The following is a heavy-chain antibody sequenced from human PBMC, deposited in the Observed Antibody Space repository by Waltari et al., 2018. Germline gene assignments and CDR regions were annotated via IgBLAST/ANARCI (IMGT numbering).Heavy chain of an antibody. V-gene: IGHV3-30*01. CDR2: ISYDGSNK. CDR1: GFTFSSYA. CDR3: ARCIAAAGTFPPYYYYGMDV. J-gene: IGHJ6*02. D-gene: IGHD6-13*01. Sequence: QVQLVESGGGVVQPGRSLRLSCAASGFTFSSYAMHWVRQAPGKGLEWVAVISYDGSNKYYADSVKGRFTISRDNSKNTLYLQMNSLRAEDTAVYYCARCIAAAGTFPPYYYYGMDVWGQGTTVTVSS.